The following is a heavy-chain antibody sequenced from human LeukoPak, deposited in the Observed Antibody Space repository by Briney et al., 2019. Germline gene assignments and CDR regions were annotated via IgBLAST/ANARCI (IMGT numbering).Heavy chain of an antibody. CDR3: ARGLLVGNTGYYFDS. CDR1: GGSVSSSSYY. J-gene: IGHJ4*02. Sequence: SETLSLTCTVSGGSVSSSSYYWSWIRQPPGKGLEYIGYIYYSGSTNYNPSLKSRVTISLDTSKNQFSLKLYSVTAADTAVYYCARGLLVGNTGYYFDSWGQGTLVTVSS. D-gene: IGHD1-26*01. V-gene: IGHV4-61*01. CDR2: IYYSGST.